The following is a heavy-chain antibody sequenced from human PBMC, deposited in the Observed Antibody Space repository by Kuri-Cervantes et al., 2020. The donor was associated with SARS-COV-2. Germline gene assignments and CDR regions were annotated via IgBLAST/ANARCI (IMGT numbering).Heavy chain of an antibody. Sequence: LSLTCAASGFTFRRYSINGVRQAPGKGLEWVSSISSSSSYIYYADSVTGRFTISRDNAKSSLYLQMNSLRAEDTAVYYCASQGAVYWGQGTLVTVSS. CDR1: GFTFRRYS. D-gene: IGHD1-26*01. CDR2: ISSSSSYI. CDR3: ASQGAVY. J-gene: IGHJ4*02. V-gene: IGHV3-21*01.